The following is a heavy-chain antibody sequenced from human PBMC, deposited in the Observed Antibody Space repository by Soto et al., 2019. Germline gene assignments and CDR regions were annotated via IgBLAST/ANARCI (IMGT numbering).Heavy chain of an antibody. CDR3: GKGTWGAFDI. CDR1: GFTFSSNA. D-gene: IGHD7-27*01. CDR2: ITSGSGGGT. V-gene: IGHV3-23*01. Sequence: EVQLLESGGGLVQPGGSLRLSCVASGFTFSSNAMSWVRQAPGKGLEWVSHITSGSGGGTYYADSVKGRFTISRDNAKNTLYMEMTSRGVEDTAVYYCGKGTWGAFDIWGHGTLVTVSS. J-gene: IGHJ3*02.